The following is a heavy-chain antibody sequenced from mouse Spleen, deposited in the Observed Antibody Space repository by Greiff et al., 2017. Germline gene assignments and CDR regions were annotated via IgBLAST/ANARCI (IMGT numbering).Heavy chain of an antibody. CDR1: GYSFTGYN. Sequence: EVQLVESGPELEKPGASVKISCKASGYSFTGYNMNWVKQSNGKSLEWIGNIDPYYGGTSYNQKFKGKATLTVDKSSSTAYMQLKSLTSEDSAVYYCAREGDYYGSSYDAMDYWGQGTSVTVSS. V-gene: IGHV1-39*01. CDR2: IDPYYGGT. J-gene: IGHJ4*01. CDR3: AREGDYYGSSYDAMDY. D-gene: IGHD1-1*01.